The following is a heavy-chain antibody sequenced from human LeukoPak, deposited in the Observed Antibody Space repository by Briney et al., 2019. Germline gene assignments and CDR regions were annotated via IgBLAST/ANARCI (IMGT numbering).Heavy chain of an antibody. J-gene: IGHJ4*02. CDR2: IIPILGIA. Sequence: SVKVSCKASGGTFSSYAISWVRQAPGQGLEWMGRIIPILGIANYAQKFQGRVTITADKSTSTAYMELSSLRSEDTAVYYCARESLTMVRGVIDYWGQGTLVTVSS. CDR1: GGTFSSYA. CDR3: ARESLTMVRGVIDY. V-gene: IGHV1-69*04. D-gene: IGHD3-10*01.